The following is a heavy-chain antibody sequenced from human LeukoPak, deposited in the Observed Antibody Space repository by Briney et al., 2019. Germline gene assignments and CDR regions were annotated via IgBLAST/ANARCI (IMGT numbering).Heavy chain of an antibody. CDR2: ITAGSTGT. D-gene: IGHD6-13*01. Sequence: GGSLRLSCGASGFRFSSYAMNWVRQAPGKGLEWVSGITAGSTGTYYADSVKGRFTISRDSSKNTLYLQMNSLRDEDTAVYYCARGPSSSSWSRFDPWGQGTLVTVSS. CDR1: GFRFSSYA. CDR3: ARGPSSSSWSRFDP. J-gene: IGHJ5*02. V-gene: IGHV3-23*01.